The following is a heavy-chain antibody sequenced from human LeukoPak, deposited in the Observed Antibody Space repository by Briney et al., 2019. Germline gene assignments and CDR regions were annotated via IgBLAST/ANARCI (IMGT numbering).Heavy chain of an antibody. V-gene: IGHV3-66*01. J-gene: IGHJ4*02. CDR2: IYSGGNT. CDR1: GFTVSSND. Sequence: GGSLRLSCAASGFTVSSNDMTWVRQTQGKGLEWVSIIYSGGNTYYADSVKGRFTISRDNSKNTLYLQMNSLRAEDMAVFYCARDRPGDGYFDYWGQGTLVTVSS. CDR3: ARDRPGDGYFDY. D-gene: IGHD3-10*01.